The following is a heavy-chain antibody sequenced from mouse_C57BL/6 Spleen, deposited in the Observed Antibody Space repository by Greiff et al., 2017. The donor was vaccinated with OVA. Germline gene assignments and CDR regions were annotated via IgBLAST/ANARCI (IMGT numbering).Heavy chain of an antibody. Sequence: EVQVVESGGGLVQPGGSLKLSCAASGFTFSDYGMAWVRQAPRKGPEWVAFISNLAYSIYYADTVTGRFTISRENAKNTLYLEMSSLRSEDTAMYYCARGRGPYAMDYWGQGTSVTVSS. CDR3: ARGRGPYAMDY. J-gene: IGHJ4*01. CDR1: GFTFSDYG. CDR2: ISNLAYSI. V-gene: IGHV5-15*01.